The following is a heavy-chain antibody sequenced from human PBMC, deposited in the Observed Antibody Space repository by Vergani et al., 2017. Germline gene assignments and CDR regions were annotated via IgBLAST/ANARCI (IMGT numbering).Heavy chain of an antibody. CDR3: AIEGYCSGGSCYAFVTGTPGMDV. D-gene: IGHD2-15*01. CDR2: IIPILGIA. CDR1: GGTFSSYT. J-gene: IGHJ6*02. V-gene: IGHV1-69*08. Sequence: QVQLVQSGAEVKKPGSSVKVSCKASGGTFSSYTISWVRQAPGQGLEWMGRIIPILGIANYAQKFQGRVTITADKSTSTAYMELSSLRSEDTAVYYCAIEGYCSGGSCYAFVTGTPGMDVWGQGTTVTVSS.